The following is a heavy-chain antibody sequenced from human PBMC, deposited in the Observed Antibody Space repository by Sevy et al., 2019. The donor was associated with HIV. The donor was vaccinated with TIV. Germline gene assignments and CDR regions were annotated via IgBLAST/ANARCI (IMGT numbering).Heavy chain of an antibody. J-gene: IGHJ3*02. Sequence: GGSLRLSCAASGFTFSSYAMSWVRQAPGKGLEWVSAISGSGGSTYYVDSVKGRFTISRDNSKNTLYLQMNSLRAEDTAVYYCAKDLGAPGGNYAFDIWGQGTMVTVSS. CDR3: AKDLGAPGGNYAFDI. CDR2: ISGSGGST. CDR1: GFTFSSYA. D-gene: IGHD2-15*01. V-gene: IGHV3-23*01.